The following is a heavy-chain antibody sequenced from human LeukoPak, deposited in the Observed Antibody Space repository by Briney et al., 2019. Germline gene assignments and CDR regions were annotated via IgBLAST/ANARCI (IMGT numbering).Heavy chain of an antibody. CDR3: ARGNQQLPRSTPDY. J-gene: IGHJ4*02. V-gene: IGHV3-74*01. Sequence: GGSLRLSCAVSGFTFSSSWMHWVRQAPGKGLVWVSHIKTDGSTTAYADSVKGRFTISRDNAKNTLYLQMNSLGAEDTGVYYCARGNQQLPRSTPDYWGQGTLVTVSS. CDR1: GFTFSSSW. CDR2: IKTDGSTT. D-gene: IGHD2-2*01.